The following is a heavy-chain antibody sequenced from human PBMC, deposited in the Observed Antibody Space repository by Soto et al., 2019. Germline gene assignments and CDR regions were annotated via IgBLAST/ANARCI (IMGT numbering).Heavy chain of an antibody. V-gene: IGHV1-18*01. CDR2: ISAYNGNT. CDR1: GYTFTSYG. Sequence: ASVKVSCKASGYTFTSYGISWVRQAPGQGLEWMGWISAYNGNTNYAQKLQGRVTMTTDTSTSTAYMELRSLRSDDTAVYYCARDRPYYYDSSGSGMRRLYYYYYGMDAWGQGTTVTVSS. CDR3: ARDRPYYYDSSGSGMRRLYYYYYGMDA. J-gene: IGHJ6*02. D-gene: IGHD3-22*01.